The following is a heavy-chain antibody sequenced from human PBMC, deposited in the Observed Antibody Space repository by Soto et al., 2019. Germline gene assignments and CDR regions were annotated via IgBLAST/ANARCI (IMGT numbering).Heavy chain of an antibody. Sequence: SETLSLTCSVSGDSITNNKWWSWVRQPPGKGLEWIGEIHHSGSTNYNASLKSRATISVDTSKNQFSLQLSSVTAADTAVYYCARRYGGNFDYWGQGTLVTVSS. D-gene: IGHD3-16*01. CDR3: ARRYGGNFDY. J-gene: IGHJ4*02. V-gene: IGHV4-4*02. CDR1: GDSITNNKW. CDR2: IHHSGST.